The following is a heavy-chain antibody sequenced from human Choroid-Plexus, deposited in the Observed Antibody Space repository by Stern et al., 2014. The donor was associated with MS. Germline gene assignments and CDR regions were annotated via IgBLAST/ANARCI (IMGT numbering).Heavy chain of an antibody. V-gene: IGHV3-30*18. J-gene: IGHJ5*02. CDR3: AKDRQYLTYFFDH. CDR2: VSYDGSNK. CDR1: GFTFGSCA. D-gene: IGHD2/OR15-2a*01. Sequence: VQLLESGGGVVQPGRHLRLSCVASGFTFGSCAMHWVRQAPGTGLEWVAGVSYDGSNKYYADSVKGRFTISRDNSQNTLYMQMSSLRPEDTAVYYCAKDRQYLTYFFDHWGQGSLVTVSS.